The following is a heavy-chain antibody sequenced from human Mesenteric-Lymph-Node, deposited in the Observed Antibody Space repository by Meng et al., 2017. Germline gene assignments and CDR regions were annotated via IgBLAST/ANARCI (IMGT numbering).Heavy chain of an antibody. CDR2: ISAYNGNT. D-gene: IGHD2-8*01. Sequence: ASVKVSCKASGYTFTSYGISWVRQAPGQGLEWMGWISAYNGNTNYAQKLQGRVTMTTDTSTSTAYMELRSLRSDDTAVYYCAVRNIVLMVYASDAFDIWGQGTMVTVSS. CDR3: AVRNIVLMVYASDAFDI. V-gene: IGHV1-18*01. CDR1: GYTFTSYG. J-gene: IGHJ3*02.